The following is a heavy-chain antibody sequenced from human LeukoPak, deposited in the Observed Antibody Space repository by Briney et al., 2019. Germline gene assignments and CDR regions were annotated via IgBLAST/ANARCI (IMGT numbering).Heavy chain of an antibody. CDR3: TTDPPVVVPAAIPLDY. CDR1: GFTFGDYD. J-gene: IGHJ4*02. CDR2: IRSKNYGGTT. V-gene: IGHV3-49*03. D-gene: IGHD2-2*02. Sequence: GGSLRLSCAASGFTFGDYDMSWLRQAPGKGLEWLGFIRSKNYGGTTAYAASVKGRFTISRDDSKNTPYLQMNSLKTEDTAVYYCTTDPPVVVPAAIPLDYWGQGTLVTVSS.